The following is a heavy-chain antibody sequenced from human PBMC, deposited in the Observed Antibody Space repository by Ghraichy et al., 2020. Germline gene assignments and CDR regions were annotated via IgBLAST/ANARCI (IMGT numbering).Heavy chain of an antibody. Sequence: GALRLSCAASGLTFNDSAMHWVRQASGKGLEWIGRIRSKANNYATSYAASVKGRFTISRDDSENMASLQMNSLKSEDTAVYYCTTYSDSGTTWLDPWGQGTLVTVSS. V-gene: IGHV3-73*01. CDR3: TTYSDSGTTWLDP. CDR1: GLTFNDSA. D-gene: IGHD1-26*01. CDR2: IRSKANNYAT. J-gene: IGHJ5*02.